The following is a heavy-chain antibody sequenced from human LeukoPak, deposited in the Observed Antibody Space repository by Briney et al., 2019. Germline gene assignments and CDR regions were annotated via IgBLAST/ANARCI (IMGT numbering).Heavy chain of an antibody. CDR3: ARVPHSHFDH. CDR1: GYTFTNYG. V-gene: IGHV1-18*01. CDR2: IGVQNGNT. D-gene: IGHD4-11*01. Sequence: ASVKVSCQTVGYTFTNYGIAWVRQAPGQGLEWMGWIGVQNGNTNFGQKFQGRVTLTTDTSANTFYMELRGLRDDDTAIYYCARVPHSHFDHWGQGTLLIVSS. J-gene: IGHJ4*02.